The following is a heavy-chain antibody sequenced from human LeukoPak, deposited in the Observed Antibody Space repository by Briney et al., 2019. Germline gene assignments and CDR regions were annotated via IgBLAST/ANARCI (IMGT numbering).Heavy chain of an antibody. D-gene: IGHD3-9*01. V-gene: IGHV4-4*07. J-gene: IGHJ6*03. CDR3: ARDPYYDILTGYNYYYYYYMDV. Sequence: SETLSLTCTVSGGSISSYYWSWIRQPAGKGLEWIGRLYTSGSTNYNPSLKSRVTMSVDTSKNQFSLKLSSVTAADTAVYYCARDPYYDILTGYNYYYYYYMDVWGKGTTVTVSS. CDR1: GGSISSYY. CDR2: LYTSGST.